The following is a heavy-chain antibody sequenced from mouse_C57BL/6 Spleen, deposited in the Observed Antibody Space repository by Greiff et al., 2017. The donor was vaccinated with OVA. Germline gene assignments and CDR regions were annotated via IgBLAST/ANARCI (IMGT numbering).Heavy chain of an antibody. CDR1: GYTFTDYN. V-gene: IGHV1-18*01. J-gene: IGHJ1*03. CDR2: INPNNGGT. Sequence: VQLQQSGPELVKPGASVKIPCKASGYTFTDYNMDWVKQSHGKSLEWIGDINPNNGGTIYNQKFKGKATLTVDTSSSTAYMEHRSLTSEDTADYYCARGLHSGGGYWYFDVWGTGTTVTVSS. D-gene: IGHD1-1*02. CDR3: ARGLHSGGGYWYFDV.